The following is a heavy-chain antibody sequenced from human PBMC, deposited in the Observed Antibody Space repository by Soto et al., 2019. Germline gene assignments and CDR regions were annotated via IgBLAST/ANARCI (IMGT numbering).Heavy chain of an antibody. CDR3: ARIRGLGEVSSYFDY. J-gene: IGHJ4*02. V-gene: IGHV4-59*01. CDR2: ISYSGNT. CDR1: RGSISSYY. D-gene: IGHD3-16*02. Sequence: SETLSLTCTVSRGSISSYYWSWIRQPPGKGLEWIGYISYSGNTNYNASLKSRVTISVDTSTNQFSLRVTSVTAADTAVYYCARIRGLGEVSSYFDYWGQGALVTVSS.